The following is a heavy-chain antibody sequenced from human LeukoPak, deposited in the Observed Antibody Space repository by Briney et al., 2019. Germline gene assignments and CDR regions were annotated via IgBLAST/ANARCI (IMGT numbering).Heavy chain of an antibody. CDR2: IIPIFGTA. J-gene: IGHJ4*02. CDR3: ARAPSSSGSYGSFDY. D-gene: IGHD1-26*01. V-gene: IGHV1-69*05. CDR1: GGTFSSYA. Sequence: SVKVSCKASGGTFSSYAISWVRQAPGQGLEWMGGIIPIFGTADYAQKFQGRVTITTDESTSTAYMELSSLRSEDTAMYYCARAPSSSGSYGSFDYWGQGTLDTVSS.